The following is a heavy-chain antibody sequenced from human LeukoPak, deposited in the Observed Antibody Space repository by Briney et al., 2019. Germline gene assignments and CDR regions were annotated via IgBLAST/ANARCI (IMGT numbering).Heavy chain of an antibody. Sequence: SVKVSCKASGGTFSSYAISWVRQAPGQGLEWMGGIIPIFGTANYAQKFQGRVTITTDESTSTAYMELSSLRSEDTAVYYCARLAVAGTYYFDYWGQGTLVTVSS. CDR3: ARLAVAGTYYFDY. V-gene: IGHV1-69*05. CDR1: GGTFSSYA. CDR2: IIPIFGTA. J-gene: IGHJ4*02. D-gene: IGHD6-19*01.